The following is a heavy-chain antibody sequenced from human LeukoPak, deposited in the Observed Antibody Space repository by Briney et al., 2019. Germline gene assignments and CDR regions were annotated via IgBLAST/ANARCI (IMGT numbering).Heavy chain of an antibody. V-gene: IGHV1-69*04. Sequence: SVRVSCKASGGTFSSYAISWVRQAPGQGLEWMGRIIPILGIANYAQKFQGRVTITADKSTSTAYMEPSSLRSEDTAVYYCARFPDDYGEDYWGQGTLVTVSS. J-gene: IGHJ4*02. CDR2: IIPILGIA. CDR1: GGTFSSYA. CDR3: ARFPDDYGEDY. D-gene: IGHD4-17*01.